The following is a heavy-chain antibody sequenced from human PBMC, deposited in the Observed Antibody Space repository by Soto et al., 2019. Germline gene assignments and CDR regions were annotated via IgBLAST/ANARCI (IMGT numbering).Heavy chain of an antibody. D-gene: IGHD2-2*01. CDR3: ARTILPTAMDYYYYGMDV. J-gene: IGHJ6*02. CDR1: GFTFSSYA. V-gene: IGHV3-30-3*01. Sequence: QVQLVETGGGVVQPGRSLRLSCAASGFTFSSYAMHWVRQAPGKGLEWVAVISYDGINKYYADSVKGRFTISRDNAKNTLYLHMNRLRAEDTAVYYCARTILPTAMDYYYYGMDVWGQGTTVTVSS. CDR2: ISYDGINK.